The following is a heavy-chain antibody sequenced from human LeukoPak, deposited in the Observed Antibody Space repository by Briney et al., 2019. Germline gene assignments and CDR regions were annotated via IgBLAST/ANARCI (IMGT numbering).Heavy chain of an antibody. CDR1: GFSFNMYS. D-gene: IGHD3-10*01. CDR3: XXXVDRGDGFSV. V-gene: IGHV3-48*02. CDR2: ISSNSDST. J-gene: IGHJ6*02. Sequence: GGSLRLSCAASGFSFNMYSMNWVRQAPGKGPEWVSYISSNSDSTYYADSVKGRFTISRDNAKNSLYLQMNSLRDEDTALYYCXXXVDRGDGFSVWGQGTTVTVSS.